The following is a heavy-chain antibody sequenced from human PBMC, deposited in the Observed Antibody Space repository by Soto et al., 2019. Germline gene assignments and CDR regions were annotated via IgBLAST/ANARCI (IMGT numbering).Heavy chain of an antibody. J-gene: IGHJ4*02. CDR3: ARDRYNRGSFDY. Sequence: QVQLVQSGAEVKKPGASVKVSCKASGSTFTDYGITWVRQAPGQGLQWMGWINSYNGVTNNAHSFQGRVSMTTDTSTSTAYLELSSLRSDDTAVYYCARDRYNRGSFDYWGQGSLVTVSS. D-gene: IGHD1-1*01. CDR1: GSTFTDYG. V-gene: IGHV1-18*01. CDR2: INSYNGVT.